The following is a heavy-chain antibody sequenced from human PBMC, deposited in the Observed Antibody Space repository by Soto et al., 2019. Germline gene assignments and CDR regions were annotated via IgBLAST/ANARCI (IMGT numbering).Heavy chain of an antibody. V-gene: IGHV1-18*04. CDR1: GYTFTSYG. D-gene: IGHD1-26*01. CDR3: ARVSVGATIPWDFDY. J-gene: IGHJ4*02. CDR2: ISAYNGNT. Sequence: QVQLVQSGAELKKPGASVKVSCKASGYTFTSYGISWVRQAPGQGLEWMGWISAYNGNTNYAQKLQGRVTMTTDTSTSTAYMELRSLRSDDTAVYYCARVSVGATIPWDFDYWGQGTLVTVSS.